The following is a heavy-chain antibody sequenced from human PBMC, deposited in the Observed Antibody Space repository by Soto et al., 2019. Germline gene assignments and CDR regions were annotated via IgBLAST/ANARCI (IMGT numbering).Heavy chain of an antibody. CDR2: ISGSGGST. Sequence: EVQLLESGGGLVQPGGSLRLSCAASGFTFSNYAMSWVRQAPGKGLGWVSAISGSGGSTYYADSVKGRFTSSRDNSKNTLYLQMNGMRAEDTAVYYCAKDPYNWHYVVSYYFDYWGQGTLVTVSS. V-gene: IGHV3-23*01. J-gene: IGHJ4*02. D-gene: IGHD1-7*01. CDR3: AKDPYNWHYVVSYYFDY. CDR1: GFTFSNYA.